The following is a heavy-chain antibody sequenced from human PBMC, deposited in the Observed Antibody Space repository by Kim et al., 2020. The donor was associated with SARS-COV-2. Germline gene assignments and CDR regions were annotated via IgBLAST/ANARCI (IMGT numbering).Heavy chain of an antibody. CDR3: ARGNPNKGAFDI. V-gene: IGHV1-3*01. CDR1: GYTFTSYT. J-gene: IGHJ3*02. CDR2: INAGSGHT. Sequence: ASVKVSCKASGYTFTSYTIHWVRQAPGQRLEWMGWINAGSGHTKYSQKFQGRVTITRDTSASTAYMELSSMRSEDTAVFYCARGNPNKGAFDIWGHGTMV. D-gene: IGHD1-1*01.